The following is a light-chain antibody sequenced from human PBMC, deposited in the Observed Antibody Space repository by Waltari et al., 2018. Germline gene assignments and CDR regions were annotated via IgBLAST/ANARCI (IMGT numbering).Light chain of an antibody. Sequence: QSALTQPRSVSGSPGQSVTISCPGSSGYVGDFTYVSWYHQHPGKAPKLLIYDVTKRPSGVPDRFSGSRSADTASLTISGLQAEDEADYYCCSYGGSYTLVVFGGGTKLTVL. CDR3: CSYGGSYTLVV. J-gene: IGLJ2*01. CDR2: DVT. V-gene: IGLV2-11*01. CDR1: SGYVGDFTY.